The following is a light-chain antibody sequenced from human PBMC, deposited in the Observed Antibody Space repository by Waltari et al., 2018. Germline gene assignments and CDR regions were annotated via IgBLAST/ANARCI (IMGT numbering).Light chain of an antibody. CDR2: KDK. J-gene: IGLJ3*02. Sequence: YQQRPGQAPLLLIFKDKERPAGISERFSGSSSGTTVTLTITSVQAEYEADYFCQSADTSIANVVFGGGTKLTVL. CDR3: QSADTSIANVV. V-gene: IGLV3-25*03.